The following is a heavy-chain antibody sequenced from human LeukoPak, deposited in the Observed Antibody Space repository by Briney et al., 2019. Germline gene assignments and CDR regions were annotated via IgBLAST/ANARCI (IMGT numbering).Heavy chain of an antibody. D-gene: IGHD3-9*01. J-gene: IGHJ4*02. Sequence: PGGSLRLSCAASGFTFDDYTMHWVRQAPGKGLEWVSLISWDGGSTYYADSVKGRFTISRDNSKNSLYLQMNSLRAEDTALYYCAKVLRYFDWLSPPDYWGQGTLVTVSS. CDR2: ISWDGGST. V-gene: IGHV3-43*01. CDR3: AKVLRYFDWLSPPDY. CDR1: GFTFDDYT.